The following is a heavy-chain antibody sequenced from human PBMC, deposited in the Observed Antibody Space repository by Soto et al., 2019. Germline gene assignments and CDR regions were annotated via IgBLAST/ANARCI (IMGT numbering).Heavy chain of an antibody. D-gene: IGHD3-22*01. CDR3: ANSLHVTMMRYPFHM. Sequence: GGSLRLSCVASGLTFTTYVMHWVRQGPGKGLEWVSAISADGGSTLYADSVKGRFTISRDNSKNTLYLQMSSLRAEDTAVYYCANSLHVTMMRYPFHMWGEGTVVTVS. J-gene: IGHJ3*02. V-gene: IGHV3-23*01. CDR2: ISADGGST. CDR1: GLTFTTYV.